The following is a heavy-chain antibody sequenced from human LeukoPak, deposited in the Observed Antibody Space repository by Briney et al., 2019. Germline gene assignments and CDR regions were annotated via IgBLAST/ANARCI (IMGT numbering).Heavy chain of an antibody. Sequence: PGGSLRLSCTADGFTFGDYAMSWVRQAPGKGLEWVGFIRSKGYGGTTEYAASVKGRFTISRDDSKSIAYLQMNSLKTEDTAVYYCTREIAVAGTGVYWGQGTLVTVSS. V-gene: IGHV3-49*04. J-gene: IGHJ4*02. CDR3: TREIAVAGTGVY. CDR1: GFTFGDYA. CDR2: IRSKGYGGTT. D-gene: IGHD6-19*01.